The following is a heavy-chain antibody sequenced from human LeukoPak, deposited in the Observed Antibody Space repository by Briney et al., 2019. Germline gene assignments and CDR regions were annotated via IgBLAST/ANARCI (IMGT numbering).Heavy chain of an antibody. CDR2: INPNSGGT. CDR1: GYTFTGYY. V-gene: IGHV1-2*02. Sequence: ASVKVSCKASGYTFTGYYMHWVRRAPGQGLEWMGWINPNSGGTNYAQKFQGRVTMTRDTSISTAYMELSRLRSDDTAVYYCARGHGKQQLVPSYWGQGTLVTVSS. CDR3: ARGHGKQQLVPSY. D-gene: IGHD6-13*01. J-gene: IGHJ4*02.